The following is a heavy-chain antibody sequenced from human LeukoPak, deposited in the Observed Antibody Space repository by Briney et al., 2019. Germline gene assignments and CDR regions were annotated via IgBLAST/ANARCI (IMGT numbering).Heavy chain of an antibody. D-gene: IGHD3-16*01. Sequence: SVKVSCKASGGTFSSYAISWVRQAPGQGLEWMGRIIPILGITNHAQKFQGRVTITADKSTSTAYMELSSLRSDDTAVYYCARDPSGGYVPYFDYWGQGTLVTVSS. J-gene: IGHJ4*02. CDR1: GGTFSSYA. V-gene: IGHV1-69*04. CDR3: ARDPSGGYVPYFDY. CDR2: IIPILGIT.